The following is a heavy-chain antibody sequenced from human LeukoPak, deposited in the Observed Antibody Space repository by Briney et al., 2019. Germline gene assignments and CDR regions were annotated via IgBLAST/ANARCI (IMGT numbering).Heavy chain of an antibody. J-gene: IGHJ4*02. CDR2: IYYSGST. D-gene: IGHD4-17*01. Sequence: SETLSLTCTDSGGSISSSSYYWGWIRQPPGKGLEWIGSIYYSGSTYYNPSLKSRVTISVDTSKNQFSLKLSSVTAADTAVYYCARRSYGDFVDYWGQGTLVTVSS. CDR3: ARRSYGDFVDY. CDR1: GGSISSSSYY. V-gene: IGHV4-39*01.